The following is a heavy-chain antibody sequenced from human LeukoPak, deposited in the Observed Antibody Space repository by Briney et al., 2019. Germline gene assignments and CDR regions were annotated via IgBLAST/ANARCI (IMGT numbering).Heavy chain of an antibody. V-gene: IGHV1-46*01. D-gene: IGHD2-2*02. J-gene: IGHJ6*03. CDR3: ARGDHLEGYCSSTSCYTPYYYYYMDV. CDR1: GYTFTSYY. Sequence: ASVKVSCKASGYTFTSYYMHWVRQAPGQGLEWMGIINPSGGSTSYAQKFQGRVTMTRDTSTSTVYMELSSLRSEDTAVYYCARGDHLEGYCSSTSCYTPYYYYYMDVWGKGTTVTVSS. CDR2: INPSGGST.